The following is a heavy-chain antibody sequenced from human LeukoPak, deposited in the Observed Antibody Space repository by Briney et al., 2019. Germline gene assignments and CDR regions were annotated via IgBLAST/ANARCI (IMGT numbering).Heavy chain of an antibody. CDR2: IYYSGST. CDR1: GGSFSSYY. D-gene: IGHD5-24*01. J-gene: IGHJ3*02. CDR3: ARPGDDTEPGAFDI. Sequence: SETLSLTCTVSGGSFSSYYWSWIRQPPGKGLEWLGYIYYSGSTIYNPSLKSRVTISVDTSKNQFSLKLSSVTAADTAVYYCARPGDDTEPGAFDIWGQGTMVTVSS. V-gene: IGHV4-59*13.